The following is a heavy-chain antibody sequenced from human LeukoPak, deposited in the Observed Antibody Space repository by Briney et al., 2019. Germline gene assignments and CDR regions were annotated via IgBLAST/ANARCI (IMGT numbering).Heavy chain of an antibody. V-gene: IGHV3-23*01. D-gene: IGHD3-3*01. CDR2: ISGSGGST. CDR3: AKAILREYYFDY. Sequence: GGSLRLSCAASGFTFSSYAMSWVRQAPGKGLEWVSAISGSGGSTYYADSVKGRFTISRDNSKNTLYLQMNGLRAEDTAVYYCAKAILREYYFDYWGQGTLVTVSS. J-gene: IGHJ4*02. CDR1: GFTFSSYA.